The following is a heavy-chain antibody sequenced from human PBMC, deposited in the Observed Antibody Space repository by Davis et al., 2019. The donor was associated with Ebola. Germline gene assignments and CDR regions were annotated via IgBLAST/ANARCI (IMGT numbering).Heavy chain of an antibody. V-gene: IGHV3-9*01. D-gene: IGHD2-2*01. CDR1: GFTFDDYA. J-gene: IGHJ5*01. CDR2: ISWNSGSI. CDR3: ATSPSRRPDWFDS. Sequence: SLKISCAASGFTFDDYAMHWVRQAPGKGLEWVSGISWNSGSIGYADSVKGRFTISRDNAKNSLYLQMNSLRAEDTAVYYCATSPSRRPDWFDSWGQGTLVTVSS.